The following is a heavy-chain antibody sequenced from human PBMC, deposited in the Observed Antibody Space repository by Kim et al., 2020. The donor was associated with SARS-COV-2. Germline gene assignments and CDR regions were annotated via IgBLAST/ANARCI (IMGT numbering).Heavy chain of an antibody. V-gene: IGHV4-59*08. J-gene: IGHJ4*02. Sequence: SETLSLTCSVFGGSISSYYWSWIRQPPGKGLEWIGYLYYSGSTNYNPSLKSRVTISVDTPKNQFSLKLSFVTAADTAMYYCVRLGCSATSCTTFDYWGQG. CDR3: VRLGCSATSCTTFDY. CDR2: LYYSGST. CDR1: GGSISSYY. D-gene: IGHD2-2*01.